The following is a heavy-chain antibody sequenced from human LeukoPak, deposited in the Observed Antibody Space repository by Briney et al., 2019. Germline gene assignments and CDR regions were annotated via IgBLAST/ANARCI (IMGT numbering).Heavy chain of an antibody. CDR3: AREVVDGYKTRPPDY. V-gene: IGHV1-69*04. Sequence: ASVKVSCKASGGTFSSYAISWVRQAPGQGLEWMGRIIPIFGIANYAQKFQGRVTITADKSTSTAYMELSSLKSEDTAVYCCAREVVDGYKTRPPDYWGQGTLVTVSS. CDR2: IIPIFGIA. CDR1: GGTFSSYA. J-gene: IGHJ4*02. D-gene: IGHD5-24*01.